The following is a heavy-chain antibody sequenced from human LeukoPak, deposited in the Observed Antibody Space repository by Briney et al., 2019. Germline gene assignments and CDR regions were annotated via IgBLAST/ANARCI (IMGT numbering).Heavy chain of an antibody. CDR1: GFTFNTYC. D-gene: IGHD6-13*01. V-gene: IGHV3-7*03. CDR2: IKQDGSEK. CDR3: ASWEGSSWFDY. J-gene: IGHJ4*02. Sequence: GSLRLSCSGSGFTFNTYCMSWVRQAPGKGLEWVANIKQDGSEKDYVDSVKGRFTISRDNAKRSLYLQMNSLRVEDTAVYYCASWEGSSWFDYWGQGTLVTVSS.